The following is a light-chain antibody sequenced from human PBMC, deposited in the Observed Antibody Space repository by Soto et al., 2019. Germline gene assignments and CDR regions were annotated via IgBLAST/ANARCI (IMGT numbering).Light chain of an antibody. Sequence: ETGLTQSPGTLSLSPGERATLSCRASQSVSSNYLAWYQQKPGQAPRPRIYVASSRATGIPDRFSGSGAGTDFTLTISRLESEDFAVYYCQQYGSSPWTFGQGTKVEIK. V-gene: IGKV3-20*01. CDR3: QQYGSSPWT. CDR2: VAS. J-gene: IGKJ1*01. CDR1: QSVSSNY.